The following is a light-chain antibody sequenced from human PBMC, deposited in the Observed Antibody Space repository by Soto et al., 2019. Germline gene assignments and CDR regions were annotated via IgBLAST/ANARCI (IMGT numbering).Light chain of an antibody. J-gene: IGLJ1*01. Sequence: LTQPASVFGPPGQSITISCTGTSSDVGGYNFVSWYQQHPGKAPKLMIYEVSNRPSGVSNRFSGSKSGNTASLTISGLQPEDEADYYCSSYTTSSTVVFGTGTKVTVL. V-gene: IGLV2-14*03. CDR3: SSYTTSSTVV. CDR2: EVS. CDR1: SSDVGGYNF.